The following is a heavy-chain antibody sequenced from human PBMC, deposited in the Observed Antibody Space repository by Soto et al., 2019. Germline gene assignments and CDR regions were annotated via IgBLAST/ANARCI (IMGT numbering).Heavy chain of an antibody. CDR2: IKSKTDGGAT. Sequence: GGSLRLSCAASGFTFSNAWMNWVRQAPGKGLEWVGRIKSKTDGGATDYAAPVKGRFTISRDDLKNTLYLQMNSLKTEDTAVYYCTTDEILAKKRPHDYYYYGMDVWGQGTTVTVSS. CDR1: GFTFSNAW. CDR3: TTDEILAKKRPHDYYYYGMDV. V-gene: IGHV3-15*07. J-gene: IGHJ6*02. D-gene: IGHD3-3*01.